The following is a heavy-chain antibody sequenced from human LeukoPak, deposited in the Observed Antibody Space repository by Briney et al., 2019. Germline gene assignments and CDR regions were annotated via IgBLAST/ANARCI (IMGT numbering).Heavy chain of an antibody. CDR2: ISSSTYI. D-gene: IGHD3-10*01. V-gene: IGHV3-21*01. Sequence: GGSLRLSCAASGFTLCCYSMNWVRQAPGKGLEWVSSISSSTYIYYADSVKGRFTISRDNAKNSLYLQMNSLRAEDTAVYYCASNYYGSGSYRYYFDYWGQGTLVTVSS. CDR1: GFTLCCYS. CDR3: ASNYYGSGSYRYYFDY. J-gene: IGHJ4*02.